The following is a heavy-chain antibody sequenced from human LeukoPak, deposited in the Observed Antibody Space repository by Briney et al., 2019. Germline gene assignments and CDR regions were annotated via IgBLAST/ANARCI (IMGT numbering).Heavy chain of an antibody. CDR3: ARGRWVNTVTDWFDP. CDR2: IIPMFGTA. V-gene: IGHV1-69*13. J-gene: IGHJ5*02. D-gene: IGHD4-17*01. Sequence: SVKVSCKASGGTFSTYAISWVRQAPGQGLEWMGGIIPMFGTADYAQKFQGRVTITADESTSTVYMKLSSLRSEDTAVYYCARGRWVNTVTDWFDPWGQGSLVTVSS. CDR1: GGTFSTYA.